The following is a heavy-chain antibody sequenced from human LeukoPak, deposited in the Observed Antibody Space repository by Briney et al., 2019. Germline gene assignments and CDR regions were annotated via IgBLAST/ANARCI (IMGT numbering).Heavy chain of an antibody. Sequence: SETLSLTCTVSGGSITGYYWSWIRQPPGKGLEWIGCIYSSGSTNYNPSLKSRVTISVDTSKNQFSLKLNSVTAADTAVYYCARPYSSGWYGAFDIWGQGTMVTVSS. J-gene: IGHJ3*02. CDR3: ARPYSSGWYGAFDI. D-gene: IGHD6-19*01. CDR1: GGSITGYY. CDR2: IYSSGST. V-gene: IGHV4-59*08.